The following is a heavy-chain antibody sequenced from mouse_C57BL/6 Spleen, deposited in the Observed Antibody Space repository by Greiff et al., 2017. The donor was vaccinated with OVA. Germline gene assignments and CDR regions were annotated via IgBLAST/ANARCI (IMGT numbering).Heavy chain of an antibody. CDR3: ARDSFYDYDGYYAMDY. Sequence: EVQVVESGGGLVKPGGSLKLSCAASGFTFSSYAMSWVRQTPEKRLEWVATISDGGSYTYYPDNVKGRFTISRDNAKNNLYLQMSHLKSEDTAMYYCARDSFYDYDGYYAMDYWGQGTSVTVSS. V-gene: IGHV5-4*01. CDR1: GFTFSSYA. CDR2: ISDGGSYT. J-gene: IGHJ4*01. D-gene: IGHD2-4*01.